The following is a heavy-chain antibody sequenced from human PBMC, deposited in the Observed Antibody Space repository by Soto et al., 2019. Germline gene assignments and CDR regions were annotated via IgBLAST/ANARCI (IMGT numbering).Heavy chain of an antibody. CDR1: GGSLSSYY. Sequence: QVQLQESGPGLVKPSETLSLTCTVSGGSLSSYYGSWILQPPGEGLEWIGYIYYSASTNYNPSHKRRVTIAVDTPKNQFSLKLSSVTAADTAVYYCARGGFEAGDPQPGSEYNWFDPWGQGTLVTVSS. D-gene: IGHD2-21*02. J-gene: IGHJ5*02. CDR2: IYYSAST. V-gene: IGHV4-59*01. CDR3: ARGGFEAGDPQPGSEYNWFDP.